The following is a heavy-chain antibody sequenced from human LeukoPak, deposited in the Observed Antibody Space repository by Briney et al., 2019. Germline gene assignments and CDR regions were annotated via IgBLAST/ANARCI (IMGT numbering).Heavy chain of an antibody. Sequence: PGGSLRLSCAASGFTFSSYAMSWVRQAPGKGLEWVSAISGSGGSTYYADSVKGRFTISRDNAKNSLYMQMNSLRAEDTAVYYCVRQRRYCSGDSCYQRTFDYWGQGTLVTVSS. CDR3: VRQRRYCSGDSCYQRTFDY. CDR1: GFTFSSYA. J-gene: IGHJ4*02. CDR2: ISGSGGST. V-gene: IGHV3-23*01. D-gene: IGHD2-15*01.